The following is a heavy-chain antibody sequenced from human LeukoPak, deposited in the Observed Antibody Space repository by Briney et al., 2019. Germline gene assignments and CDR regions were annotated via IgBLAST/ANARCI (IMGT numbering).Heavy chain of an antibody. CDR1: GFTFSSYS. CDR2: ISSSSSYI. J-gene: IGHJ5*02. Sequence: PGGSLRLSCAGSGFTFSSYSMNWVRPAPGKGLEWVSSISSSSSYIYYADSVKGRFTISRDNAKNSLYLQMNSLRAEDTAVYYCARGIAAAGTLHWFDPWGQGTLVTVSS. V-gene: IGHV3-21*01. CDR3: ARGIAAAGTLHWFDP. D-gene: IGHD6-13*01.